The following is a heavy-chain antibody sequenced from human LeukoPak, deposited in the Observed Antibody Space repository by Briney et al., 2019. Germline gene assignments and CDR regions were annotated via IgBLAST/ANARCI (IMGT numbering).Heavy chain of an antibody. Sequence: GGSLRLSCAASGFTVSSNYMSWVGQAPGKGLEWVSEIYSDGSTYYAASVKGRFSISRHNSKNTVYLQMNSLRAEDTAVYYCARELREHGVFDLWGQGTMVTVSS. CDR3: ARELREHGVFDL. CDR1: GFTVSSNY. D-gene: IGHD1-26*01. V-gene: IGHV3-53*01. J-gene: IGHJ3*01. CDR2: IYSDGST.